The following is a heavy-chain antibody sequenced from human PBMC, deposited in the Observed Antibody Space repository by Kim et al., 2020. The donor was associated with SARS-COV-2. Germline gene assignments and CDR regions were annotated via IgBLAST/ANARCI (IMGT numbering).Heavy chain of an antibody. CDR1: GGSFSGYY. V-gene: IGHV4-34*01. J-gene: IGHJ4*02. CDR3: ARGTGSSYDFWSGYPRRTFDY. D-gene: IGHD3-3*01. Sequence: SETLSLTCAVYGGSFSGYYWSWIRQPPGKGLEWIGEINHSGSTNYNPSLKSRVTISVDTSKNQFSLKLSSVTAADTAVYYCARGTGSSYDFWSGYPRRTFDYWGQGTLVTVSS. CDR2: INHSGST.